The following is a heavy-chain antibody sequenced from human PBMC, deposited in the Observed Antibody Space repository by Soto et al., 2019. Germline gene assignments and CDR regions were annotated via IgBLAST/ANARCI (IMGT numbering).Heavy chain of an antibody. V-gene: IGHV3-23*01. CDR2: IAANGGAA. Sequence: EVQLLESGGGLVQPGEYLRLSCAASGFTFSNYAMSWVRQAPGKGPEWVAGIAANGGAAYLADSVKGRFTISRDNSKNTLYLQMNSLRPDDTALYYCGKDPNGDYVGAFDICGQGTMVTVSS. D-gene: IGHD4-17*01. J-gene: IGHJ3*02. CDR3: GKDPNGDYVGAFDI. CDR1: GFTFSNYA.